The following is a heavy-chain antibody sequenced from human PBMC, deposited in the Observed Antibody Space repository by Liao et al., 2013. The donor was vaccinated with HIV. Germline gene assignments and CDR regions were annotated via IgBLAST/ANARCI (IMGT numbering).Heavy chain of an antibody. J-gene: IGHJ4*02. V-gene: IGHV4-39*07. Sequence: QLQLQESGPGLVKPSETLSLTCTISGGSISSSSYYWGWIRQPPGKGLEWIGSIYYSGRTYYNPSLKSRVTISVDTSKNQFSLKLNSVTAADTAVYYCAISYYYDSSGYPLDYWGQGTLVTVSS. CDR3: AISYYYDSSGYPLDY. CDR1: GGSISSSSYY. CDR2: IYYSGRT. D-gene: IGHD3-22*01.